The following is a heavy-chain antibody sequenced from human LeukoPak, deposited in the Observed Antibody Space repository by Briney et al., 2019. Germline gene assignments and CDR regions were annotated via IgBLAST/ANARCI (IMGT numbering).Heavy chain of an antibody. J-gene: IGHJ4*02. CDR3: ARDSGGDSGFDY. Sequence: GGSLRLSCEVSGFTFSSYEMNWVRQAPGKGLEWVSYIDSSGSSIYFADSVKGRFTISRVNGKNSLYLQMNSLRVEDTAVYYCARDSGGDSGFDYWGQGTLVTVSS. CDR1: GFTFSSYE. CDR2: IDSSGSSI. D-gene: IGHD3-10*01. V-gene: IGHV3-48*03.